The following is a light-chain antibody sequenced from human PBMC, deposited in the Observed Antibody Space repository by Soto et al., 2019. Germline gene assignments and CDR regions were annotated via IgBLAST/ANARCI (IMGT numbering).Light chain of an antibody. Sequence: EIVMTQSPATLSVSPGERATLSCRASQSVSSYLAWYQQKPGQAPRLLMYSASTRATGIPARISGSGSGTEFTLTISSVQSEDFAVYYCQQYGSSPQTFGQGTKVEIK. J-gene: IGKJ1*01. CDR2: SAS. V-gene: IGKV3-15*01. CDR1: QSVSSY. CDR3: QQYGSSPQT.